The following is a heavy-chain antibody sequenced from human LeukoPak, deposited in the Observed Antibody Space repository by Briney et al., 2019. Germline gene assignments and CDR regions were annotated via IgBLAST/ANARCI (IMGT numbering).Heavy chain of an antibody. CDR3: AKEGGFGTTFDY. V-gene: IGHV3-30*18. Sequence: GRSLRLSCAASGFTFSSYGMHWVRQAPGKGLEWVAVISYDGSNKYYADSVKGRFTISRDHSKNTLYLQMNSLRAEDTAVYYCAKEGGFGTTFDYWGQGTLVTVSS. J-gene: IGHJ4*02. CDR1: GFTFSSYG. D-gene: IGHD3-16*01. CDR2: ISYDGSNK.